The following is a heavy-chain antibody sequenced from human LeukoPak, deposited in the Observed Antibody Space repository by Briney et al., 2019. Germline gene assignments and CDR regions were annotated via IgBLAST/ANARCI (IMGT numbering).Heavy chain of an antibody. D-gene: IGHD1-1*01. CDR2: IYSGGST. Sequence: GGSLRLSCAASGFTVSSNYMSWVRQAPGKGLEWVSVIYSGGSTYYADSVKGRFTISRDNSKNTLYLQMNSLRAEDTAVYYCARVRYEEGIDYFDYWGQGTLVTASS. V-gene: IGHV3-66*01. CDR3: ARVRYEEGIDYFDY. J-gene: IGHJ4*02. CDR1: GFTVSSNY.